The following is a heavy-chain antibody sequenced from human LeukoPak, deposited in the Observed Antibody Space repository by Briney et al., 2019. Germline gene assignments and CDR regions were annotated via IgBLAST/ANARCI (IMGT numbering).Heavy chain of an antibody. J-gene: IGHJ3*02. CDR1: GYTFTSYG. D-gene: IGHD2-2*01. CDR2: ISAYNGNT. V-gene: IGHV1-18*01. CDR3: ARGYCSSTSCFDAFDI. Sequence: GASVKVSCKASGYTFTSYGISWVRQAPGQGLEWMGWISAYNGNTNYAQKLQGRVTMTTDTSTSTAYMELRSLRSDDTAVYYCARGYCSSTSCFDAFDIWGQGTMVTVSS.